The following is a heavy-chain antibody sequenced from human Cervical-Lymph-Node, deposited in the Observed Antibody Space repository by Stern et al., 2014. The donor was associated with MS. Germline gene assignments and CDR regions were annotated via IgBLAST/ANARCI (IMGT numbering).Heavy chain of an antibody. V-gene: IGHV3-15*02. D-gene: IGHD3-3*01. CDR3: TTVSRSGVVIGF. Sequence: EVHLVESGGALVKPGASLRLSCTVSGFTFTDAWMRWVRQAPGKGLEWIGHIKSKIDGGTTDYAAPVKGRFTISRDDSKNTLYLQMNSLKAEDTAVYYCTTVSRSGVVIGFWGQGTLVTVSS. CDR2: IKSKIDGGTT. CDR1: GFTFTDAW. J-gene: IGHJ4*02.